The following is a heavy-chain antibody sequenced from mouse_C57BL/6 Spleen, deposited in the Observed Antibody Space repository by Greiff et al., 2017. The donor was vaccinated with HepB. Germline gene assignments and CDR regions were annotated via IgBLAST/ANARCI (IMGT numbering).Heavy chain of an antibody. V-gene: IGHV5-4*01. CDR3: ARDKEWFAY. Sequence: EVQVVESGGGLMKPGGSLKLSCAASGFTFSSYAMSWVRQTPEKRLEWVATISDGGSYTYYPDNVKGRFTISRDNAKNNLYLQMSHLKSEDTAMYYCARDKEWFAYWGQGTLVTVSA. CDR2: ISDGGSYT. CDR1: GFTFSSYA. J-gene: IGHJ3*01.